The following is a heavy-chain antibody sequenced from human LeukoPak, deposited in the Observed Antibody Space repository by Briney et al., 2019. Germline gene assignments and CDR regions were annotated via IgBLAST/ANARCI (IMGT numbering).Heavy chain of an antibody. Sequence: ASVKVSCKVSGYTLTELSMHWVRQAPGKGLEWMGGFDPEDGETIYAQTFQGRVTLTEDTSTDTAYMELSSLRSEDTAVYYCATGSVHMEAFDYWGQGTLVTVSS. V-gene: IGHV1-24*01. J-gene: IGHJ4*02. D-gene: IGHD1-1*01. CDR2: FDPEDGET. CDR3: ATGSVHMEAFDY. CDR1: GYTLTELS.